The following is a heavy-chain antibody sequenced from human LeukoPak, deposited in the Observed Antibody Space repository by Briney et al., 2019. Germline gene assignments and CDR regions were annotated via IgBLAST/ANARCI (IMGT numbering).Heavy chain of an antibody. V-gene: IGHV3-74*01. J-gene: IGHJ5*02. CDR2: INTDGSST. CDR1: GFTFSSYW. D-gene: IGHD2-2*02. Sequence: GGSLRLSCAASGFTFSSYWMHWVRQAPGKGLVWVSRINTDGSSTSYADSVKGRFTISRDNAKNTLYLQMNSLRAEDTAVYYCAREIVPAAIRGNWFDPWGQGTLVTVSS. CDR3: AREIVPAAIRGNWFDP.